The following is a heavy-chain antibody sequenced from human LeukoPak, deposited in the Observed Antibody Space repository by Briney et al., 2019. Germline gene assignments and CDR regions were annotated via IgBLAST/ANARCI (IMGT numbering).Heavy chain of an antibody. Sequence: GGSLRLSCAASGFTFSSYSMNWVRQAPGKGLEWVPSISSSSSYIYYADSVKGRFTISRDNAKNSLYLQMNSLRAEDTAVYYCARGGFEKQWLPPHYWGQGTLVTVSS. J-gene: IGHJ4*02. CDR2: ISSSSSYI. D-gene: IGHD6-19*01. CDR1: GFTFSSYS. CDR3: ARGGFEKQWLPPHY. V-gene: IGHV3-21*01.